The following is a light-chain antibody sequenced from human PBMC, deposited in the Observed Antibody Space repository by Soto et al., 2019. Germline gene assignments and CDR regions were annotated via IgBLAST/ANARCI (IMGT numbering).Light chain of an antibody. Sequence: QAVVIQPPSASGTPGQRVTISCSGSSSNIGSNTVNWFQQVPGMAPRLLIYNDSQRPSGVPDRFSGSRSGTSASLAISGLQSDDEADFYCASWDVSLEAWVFGGGTKLTVL. J-gene: IGLJ3*02. CDR2: NDS. CDR1: SSNIGSNT. CDR3: ASWDVSLEAWV. V-gene: IGLV1-44*01.